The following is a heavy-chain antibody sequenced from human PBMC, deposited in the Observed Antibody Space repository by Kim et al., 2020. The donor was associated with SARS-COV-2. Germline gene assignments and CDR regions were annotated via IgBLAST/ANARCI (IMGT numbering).Heavy chain of an antibody. J-gene: IGHJ6*03. D-gene: IGHD3-10*01. CDR1: GGSFNTDA. V-gene: IGHV1-69*04. CDR2: IIPLLDTS. Sequence: SVKVSCKASGGSFNTDAINWVRQAPGQGLEWMGRIIPLLDTSNYAQNFQGRVTITADKSTSTAYLELTSLRSDDMAVYYCATTSFYDSGSILSCYYYMDVWGKGTAVIVSS. CDR3: ATTSFYDSGSILSCYYYMDV.